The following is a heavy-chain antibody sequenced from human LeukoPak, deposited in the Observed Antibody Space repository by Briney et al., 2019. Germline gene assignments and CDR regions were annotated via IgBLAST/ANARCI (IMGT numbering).Heavy chain of an antibody. CDR1: GYSFTSYW. CDR2: IYPGDSDT. D-gene: IGHD6-13*01. Sequence: GESLKISCKGSGYSFTSYWIGWVRQMPGKGLEWMGIIYPGDSDTRYSPSFQGQVTISADKSISTAYLQWSSLKASDTAMYYCARLSEAATGPYYYFGMAAWGQGTTVTVSS. CDR3: ARLSEAATGPYYYFGMAA. J-gene: IGHJ6*02. V-gene: IGHV5-51*01.